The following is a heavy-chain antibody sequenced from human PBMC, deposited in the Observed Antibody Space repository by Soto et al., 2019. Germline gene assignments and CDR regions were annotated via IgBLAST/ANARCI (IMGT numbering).Heavy chain of an antibody. D-gene: IGHD3-16*01. CDR3: ARDFMITFGGGQGLI. CDR2: IKQDGSEK. CDR1: GFTFSSYW. V-gene: IGHV3-7*01. J-gene: IGHJ3*02. Sequence: VQLVESGGGLVQPGGSLRLSCAASGFTFSSYWMSWVRQAPGKGLEWVANIKQDGSEKYYVDSVKGRFTISRDNAKNSLYLQMNSLRAEDTAVYYCARDFMITFGGGQGLIWGQGTMVTVSS.